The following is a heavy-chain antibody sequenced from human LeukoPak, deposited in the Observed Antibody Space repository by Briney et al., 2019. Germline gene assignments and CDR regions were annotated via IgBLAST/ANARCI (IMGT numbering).Heavy chain of an antibody. CDR1: GGSISSGGYY. V-gene: IGHV4-31*03. D-gene: IGHD2-2*01. J-gene: IGHJ5*02. Sequence: SETLSLTCTVSGGSISSGGYYWSWIRQHPGKGLEWIGYIYYSGSTYYNPSLKSRVTISVDTSKNQFSLKLSSETAADTAVYYCARGGVVPAAISWFDPWGQGTLVTVSS. CDR2: IYYSGST. CDR3: ARGGVVPAAISWFDP.